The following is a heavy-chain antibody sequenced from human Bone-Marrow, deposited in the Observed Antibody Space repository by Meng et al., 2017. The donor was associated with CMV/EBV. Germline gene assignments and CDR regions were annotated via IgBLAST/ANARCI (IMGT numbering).Heavy chain of an antibody. J-gene: IGHJ6*02. CDR2: ISWNSGDM. Sequence: GGSLRLSCAAFDDYAMHWVRQAPGKGLEWVSGISWNSGDMGHADSVKGRFTISRDNAQNSLYLQMNSLRAEDTALYYCVRDLFSSGWYAMDVWGQGTTVTVSS. D-gene: IGHD6-19*01. CDR3: VRDLFSSGWYAMDV. V-gene: IGHV3-9*01. CDR1: DDYA.